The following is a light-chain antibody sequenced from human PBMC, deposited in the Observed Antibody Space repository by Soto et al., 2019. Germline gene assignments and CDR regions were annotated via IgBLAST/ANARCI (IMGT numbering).Light chain of an antibody. CDR2: KDS. CDR3: ATWDDSLNGFYV. J-gene: IGLJ1*01. V-gene: IGLV3-25*02. CDR1: ALPKQY. Sequence: SYELTQPPSVSVSPGQTARITCSGDALPKQYAYWYQQKPGQAPVLVIYKDSERPSGIPERFSGSSSGTTVTLTISGVQAEDEADYFCATWDDSLNGFYVFGTGTKVTVL.